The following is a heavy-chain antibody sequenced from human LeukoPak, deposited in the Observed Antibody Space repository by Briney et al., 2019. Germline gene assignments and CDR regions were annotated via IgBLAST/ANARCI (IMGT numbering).Heavy chain of an antibody. V-gene: IGHV4-61*02. CDR3: ARNRAAAGTFDY. Sequence: SETLSLTCTVSGVSISSGSYYWSWIRQPAGKGLEWIGRIYTSGSTNYNPSLKSRVTISVDTSKNQFSLKLSSVTAADTAVYYCARNRAAAGTFDYWGQGTLVTVSS. J-gene: IGHJ4*02. CDR2: IYTSGST. CDR1: GVSISSGSYY. D-gene: IGHD6-13*01.